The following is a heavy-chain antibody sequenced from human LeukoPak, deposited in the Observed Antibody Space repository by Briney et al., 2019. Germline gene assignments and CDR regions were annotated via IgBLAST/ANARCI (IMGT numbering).Heavy chain of an antibody. CDR2: ISYDGGNT. Sequence: GRSLRLSCVASGFTFSHYPLHWVRQAPGKGLEWVAVISYDGGNTYYADSVKGRFTISRDNSKNTVYLQMSSLRTEDTAVYYCASLLTSGRLAYLFDYWGQGTLVTVSS. J-gene: IGHJ4*02. CDR1: GFTFSHYP. V-gene: IGHV3-30-3*02. D-gene: IGHD3-9*01. CDR3: ASLLTSGRLAYLFDY.